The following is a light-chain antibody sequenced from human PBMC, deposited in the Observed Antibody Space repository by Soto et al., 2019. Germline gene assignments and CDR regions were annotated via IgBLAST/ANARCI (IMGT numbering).Light chain of an antibody. V-gene: IGKV3-15*01. CDR3: QQHNSWPPV. CDR1: QSVNSN. Sequence: EIVMTQYPATLSVSPGERATLSCRASQSVNSNLAWYQQKPGHSPRLLIYGASTRVTGIPARFSGSGSGTEFTLTISRLQSEDFAIYYCQQHNSWPPVVGQGTKLEIK. J-gene: IGKJ2*01. CDR2: GAS.